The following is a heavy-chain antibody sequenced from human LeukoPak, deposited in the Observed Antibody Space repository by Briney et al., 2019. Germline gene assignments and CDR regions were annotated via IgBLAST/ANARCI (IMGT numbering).Heavy chain of an antibody. CDR1: GGSISSYY. CDR2: IYYSGST. Sequence: PSETLSLTCTVSGGSISSYYWGWIRQPPGKGLEWIGSIYYSGSTYYNPSLKSRVTISVDTSKNQFSLKLSSVTAADTAVYYCASPNLGALGAFDIWGQGTMVTVSS. CDR3: ASPNLGALGAFDI. V-gene: IGHV4-39*01. J-gene: IGHJ3*02. D-gene: IGHD1-26*01.